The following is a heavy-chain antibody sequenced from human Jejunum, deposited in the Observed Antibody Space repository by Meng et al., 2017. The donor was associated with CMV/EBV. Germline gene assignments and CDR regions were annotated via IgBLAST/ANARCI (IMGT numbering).Heavy chain of an antibody. V-gene: IGHV5-51*01. Sequence: FTESWLGWWRRTPGEGLEWMGIIFPRASDTRYSASFQGRVTISVDSSISTAYLQLSSLKASDTAMYYCARHSYDVWSPFSPSHYFDSWGQGTLVTVSS. J-gene: IGHJ4*02. CDR3: ARHSYDVWSPFSPSHYFDS. D-gene: IGHD3-3*01. CDR2: IFPRASDT. CDR1: FTESW.